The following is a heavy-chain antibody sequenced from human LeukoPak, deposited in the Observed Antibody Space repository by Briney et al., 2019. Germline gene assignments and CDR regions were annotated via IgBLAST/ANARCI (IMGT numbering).Heavy chain of an antibody. D-gene: IGHD3-3*01. CDR2: ISGSSKYI. CDR3: AREPFWSGYYSNLHFDY. CDR1: GFTFSSYG. J-gene: IGHJ4*02. V-gene: IGHV3-21*06. Sequence: GGSLRLSCAASGFTFSSYGMHWVRQAPGKGLEWVSSISGSSKYIYYADSVKGRFTISRDNAKNSLYLQMNSLRAEDTAVYYCAREPFWSGYYSNLHFDYWGQGTLVTVSS.